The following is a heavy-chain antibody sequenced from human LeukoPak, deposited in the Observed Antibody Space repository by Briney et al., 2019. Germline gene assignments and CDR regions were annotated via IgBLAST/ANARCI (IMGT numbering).Heavy chain of an antibody. V-gene: IGHV1-69*04. D-gene: IGHD3-3*01. Sequence: GASVKVSCKASGGTFSSYAISWVRQAPGQGLEWMGRIIPILGIANYAQKLQGRVTMTTDTSTSTAYMELRSLRSDDTAVYYCARDQDFWSVYNWFDPWGQGTLVTVSS. CDR1: GGTFSSYA. J-gene: IGHJ5*02. CDR3: ARDQDFWSVYNWFDP. CDR2: IIPILGIA.